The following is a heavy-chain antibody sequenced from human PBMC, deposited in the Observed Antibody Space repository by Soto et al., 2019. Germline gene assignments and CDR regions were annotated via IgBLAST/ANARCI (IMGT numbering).Heavy chain of an antibody. Sequence: QLQLQQWGAGLLKPSETLSLTCAVYGGSFSGYYWSWIRQPPGKGLEWIGEINHSGSTNYNPSLKSRVTISVDTSKNQFSLKLSSVTAADTAVYYSARGLYDFWSGYYIDYWGQGTLVTVSS. CDR2: INHSGST. V-gene: IGHV4-34*01. J-gene: IGHJ4*02. CDR3: ARGLYDFWSGYYIDY. CDR1: GGSFSGYY. D-gene: IGHD3-3*01.